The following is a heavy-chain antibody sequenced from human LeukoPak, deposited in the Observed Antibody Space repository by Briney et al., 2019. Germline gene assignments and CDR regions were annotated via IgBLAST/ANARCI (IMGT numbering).Heavy chain of an antibody. Sequence: GGSLRLSCAASGFTFSSYSVNWVRQAPGKGLEWVSSISSSSSYIYYADSVKGRFTISRDNAKNSLYLQMNSLRAEDTAVYYCARDKVATRGYSSGWSPSFDYWGQGTLVTVSS. CDR2: ISSSSSYI. D-gene: IGHD6-19*01. CDR3: ARDKVATRGYSSGWSPSFDY. CDR1: GFTFSSYS. V-gene: IGHV3-21*01. J-gene: IGHJ4*02.